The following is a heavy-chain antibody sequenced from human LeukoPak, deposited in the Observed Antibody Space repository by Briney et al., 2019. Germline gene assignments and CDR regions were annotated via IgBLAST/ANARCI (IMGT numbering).Heavy chain of an antibody. CDR1: GFTFSSYW. J-gene: IGHJ6*04. D-gene: IGHD3-10*01. CDR2: IKQAGSEK. Sequence: PGGSLRLSCAASGFTFSSYWMSWVRQAPGKGLEWVANIKQAGSEKYYVDSVKGRFTISRDNAKNSLYLQMNSLRAEDTAVYYCARDGLKFGGLFSWGYYYGMDVWGKGTTVTVSS. CDR3: ARDGLKFGGLFSWGYYYGMDV. V-gene: IGHV3-7*03.